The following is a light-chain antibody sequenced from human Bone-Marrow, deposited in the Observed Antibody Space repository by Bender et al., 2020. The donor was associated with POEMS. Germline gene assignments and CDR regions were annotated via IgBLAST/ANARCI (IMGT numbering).Light chain of an antibody. V-gene: IGLV1-44*01. J-gene: IGLJ2*01. Sequence: QSVLTQPPSASGTPGQRVTISCSGSSSNIGAHAVNWYQHLPGTAPKLLIYSSHRRPSGVSNRFSGSKSGNMASLTISGLQAEDEADYFCCSYAHSSSFNVVFGGGTKLTVL. CDR3: CSYAHSSSFNVV. CDR1: SSNIGAHA. CDR2: SSH.